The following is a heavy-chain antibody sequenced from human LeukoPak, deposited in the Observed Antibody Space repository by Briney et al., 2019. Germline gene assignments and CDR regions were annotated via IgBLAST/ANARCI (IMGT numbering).Heavy chain of an antibody. CDR2: IRSKANSYAT. J-gene: IGHJ6*03. V-gene: IGHV3-73*01. CDR3: TKSYGDYVLDYYYYMDV. CDR1: GFTFSGSA. Sequence: GGSLKLSCAASGFTFSGSAMHWVRQASGQGLEWVGRIRSKANSYATAYAASVKGRFTISRDDSKNTAYLQMNSLKTEDTAVYYCTKSYGDYVLDYYYYMDVWGKGTTVTVSS. D-gene: IGHD4-17*01.